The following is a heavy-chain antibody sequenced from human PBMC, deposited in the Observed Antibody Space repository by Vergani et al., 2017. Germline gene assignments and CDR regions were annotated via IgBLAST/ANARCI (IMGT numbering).Heavy chain of an antibody. CDR1: GFPYSRYW. CDR3: ASDSRGSYYTY. J-gene: IGHJ4*02. Sequence: EVQLVESGGGLVQPGGSLRLSCAASGFPYSRYWMSWVRQAPGKGLEWVANIKQDGSGKDYVDSVKGRFTISRDNAKNSLYLQMNSLRAEDTAVYYCASDSRGSYYTYWGQGTLVTVSS. D-gene: IGHD1-26*01. V-gene: IGHV3-7*03. CDR2: IKQDGSGK.